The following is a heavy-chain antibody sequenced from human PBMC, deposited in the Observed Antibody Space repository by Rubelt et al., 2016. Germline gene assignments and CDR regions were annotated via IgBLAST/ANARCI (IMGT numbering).Heavy chain of an antibody. Sequence: QVQLQESGPGLVKPSETLSLTCTVSGGSISSYFWNWIRQPPGKGLEWIGYIYSSGGTHYNPSLRGRVTISDNTSNNQFSRKLGSWTAPTTAVYYCARNIDGPVYYYFYGVEVWGQGTTVTVSS. CDR2: IYSSGGT. CDR1: GGSISSYF. V-gene: IGHV4-4*08. CDR3: ARNIDGPVYYYFYGVEV. J-gene: IGHJ6*02. D-gene: IGHD2-8*01.